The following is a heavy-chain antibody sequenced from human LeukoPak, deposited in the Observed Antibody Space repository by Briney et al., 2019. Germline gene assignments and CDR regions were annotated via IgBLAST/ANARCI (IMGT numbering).Heavy chain of an antibody. CDR1: GYTFTSYD. CDR2: INPSGDGT. Sequence: GASVKVSRKASGYTFTSYDMHWVRQAPGQGLEWMGIINPSGDGTSYAQKFQGRVTMTRDTSTSTVYMELSSLRSEDTAVYYCASVLYCGADCYSGRYFFDYWGQGTLVTVSS. D-gene: IGHD2-21*02. J-gene: IGHJ4*02. V-gene: IGHV1-46*01. CDR3: ASVLYCGADCYSGRYFFDY.